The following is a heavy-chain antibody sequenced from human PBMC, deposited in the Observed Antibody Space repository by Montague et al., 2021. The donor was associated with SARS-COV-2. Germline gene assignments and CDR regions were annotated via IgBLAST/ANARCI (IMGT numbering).Heavy chain of an antibody. CDR2: IYHGGNT. V-gene: IGHV4-59*01. Sequence: SETLSLTCTVPGGFISSSYWSWIRQPPGKGLEWIGYIYHGGNTNYNPSLKSRVTISIDTSVNQFSLGLSSMTAADTAVYFCARDLLPPRTAIKTNFFGLDVWGQGTTVIVSS. CDR3: ARDLLPPRTAIKTNFFGLDV. D-gene: IGHD2-21*02. J-gene: IGHJ6*02. CDR1: GGFISSSY.